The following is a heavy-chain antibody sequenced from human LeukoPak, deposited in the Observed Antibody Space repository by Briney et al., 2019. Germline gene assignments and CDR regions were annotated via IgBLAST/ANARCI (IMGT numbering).Heavy chain of an antibody. V-gene: IGHV3-53*01. Sequence: PGGSLRLSCAASGFTVSSNYMSWVRQAPGKGLEWVSVIHSGGSTYYADSVKGRFTISRDNSKNTLYLQMNSLRAEDTAVYYCARDRTGTLDYWGQGTLVTVSS. CDR2: IHSGGST. D-gene: IGHD1-1*01. J-gene: IGHJ4*02. CDR1: GFTVSSNY. CDR3: ARDRTGTLDY.